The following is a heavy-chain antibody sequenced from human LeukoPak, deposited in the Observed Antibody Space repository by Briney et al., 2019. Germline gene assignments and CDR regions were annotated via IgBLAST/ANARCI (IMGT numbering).Heavy chain of an antibody. D-gene: IGHD2-2*01. CDR2: IYTSGST. J-gene: IGHJ6*03. CDR1: GDSISSGTYY. Sequence: KPSETLSLTCTVSGDSISSGTYYWSWIRQPAGKGLEWIGRIYTSGSTNYNPSLKSRVTISVDTSKNQFSLKLNSVTAADTAVYYCAARGYIVVVPATKGGGPDNSYYFMDVWGKGTTVTISS. CDR3: AARGYIVVVPATKGGGPDNSYYFMDV. V-gene: IGHV4-61*02.